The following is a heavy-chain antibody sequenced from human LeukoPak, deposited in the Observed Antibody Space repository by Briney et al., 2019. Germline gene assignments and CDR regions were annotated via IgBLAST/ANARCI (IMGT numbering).Heavy chain of an antibody. CDR1: GYTFTSYG. Sequence: ASVKVSYKASGYTFTSYGISWVRQAPGQGLEWMGWISAYNGNTNYAQKLQGRVTMTTDTSTSTAYMELRSLRSDDTAVYYCARAGDYYDSSGYYPTFYWYFDLWGRGTPVTVSS. D-gene: IGHD3-22*01. CDR2: ISAYNGNT. J-gene: IGHJ2*01. CDR3: ARAGDYYDSSGYYPTFYWYFDL. V-gene: IGHV1-18*01.